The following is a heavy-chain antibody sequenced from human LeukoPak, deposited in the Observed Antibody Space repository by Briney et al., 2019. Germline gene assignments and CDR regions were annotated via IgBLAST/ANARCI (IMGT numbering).Heavy chain of an antibody. Sequence: SETLSPTCTVSGGSISSYYWSWIRQPPGKGLEWIGYIYYSGSTNYNPSLKSRVTISVDTSKNQFSLKLSSVTAADTAVYYCASSFIFHNLGYCSGGSCYSGRPGNYYFDYWGQGTLVTVSS. CDR1: GGSISSYY. V-gene: IGHV4-59*08. D-gene: IGHD2-15*01. CDR3: ASSFIFHNLGYCSGGSCYSGRPGNYYFDY. CDR2: IYYSGST. J-gene: IGHJ4*02.